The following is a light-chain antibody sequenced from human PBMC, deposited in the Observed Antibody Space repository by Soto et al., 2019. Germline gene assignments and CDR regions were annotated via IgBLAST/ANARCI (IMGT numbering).Light chain of an antibody. CDR3: QKYDSAPWT. CDR2: AAS. Sequence: DIQMTQSPSSLSASEGDRVTITCRASQGMSNSLAWYQQKPGKVPTLLIYAASTLQSGVPSRFSGSGSGTDFTLTISSLQPEDVATYYCQKYDSAPWTFGQGTKVEIK. CDR1: QGMSNS. J-gene: IGKJ1*01. V-gene: IGKV1-27*01.